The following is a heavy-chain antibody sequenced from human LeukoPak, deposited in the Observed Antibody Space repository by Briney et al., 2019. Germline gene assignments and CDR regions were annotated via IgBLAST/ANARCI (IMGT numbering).Heavy chain of an antibody. J-gene: IGHJ4*02. D-gene: IGHD3-22*01. Sequence: ASVKVSCKASGYTFTSYYMHWVRQAPGQGLEWMGIINPSGGSTSYAQKFQGRVTMTEDTSTDTAYMELSSLRSEDTAVYYCATDLVDYYDSSGYYHSDYWGQGTLVTVSS. CDR3: ATDLVDYYDSSGYYHSDY. V-gene: IGHV1-46*01. CDR1: GYTFTSYY. CDR2: INPSGGST.